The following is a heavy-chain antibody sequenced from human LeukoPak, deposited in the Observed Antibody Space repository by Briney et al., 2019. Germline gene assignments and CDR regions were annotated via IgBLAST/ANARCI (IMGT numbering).Heavy chain of an antibody. J-gene: IGHJ4*02. CDR1: RFTFSSYG. CDR2: IRNSGSST. D-gene: IGHD4-23*01. CDR3: ARWKSTRGGNSVDYFDY. Sequence: GGSLRLSCAASRFTFSSYGMYWVRQAPGKGLEWVSTIRNSGSSTSYADSVKGRFTISRDNSKNTLYLQMNSLRAEDTAVYYCARWKSTRGGNSVDYFDYWGQGTLVTVSS. V-gene: IGHV3-23*01.